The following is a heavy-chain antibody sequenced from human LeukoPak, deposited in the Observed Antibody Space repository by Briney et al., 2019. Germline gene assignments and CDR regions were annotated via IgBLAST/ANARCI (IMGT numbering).Heavy chain of an antibody. V-gene: IGHV3-11*05. CDR2: ISSGSTYT. D-gene: IGHD4-23*01. CDR1: GFTFSDHY. J-gene: IGHJ4*02. Sequence: GGSLRLSCEVSGFTFSDHYMSWIHQAPGKRLEWVSYISSGSTYTNYADSVEGRFTISRDNAKNSLYLQMNSLRAEDTAVYYCARGDYGGDYFDYWGQGTLVTVSS. CDR3: ARGDYGGDYFDY.